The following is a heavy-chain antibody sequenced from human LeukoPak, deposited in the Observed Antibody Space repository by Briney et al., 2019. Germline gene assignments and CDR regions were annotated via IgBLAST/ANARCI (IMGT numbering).Heavy chain of an antibody. CDR3: ARDSDTAIIDY. CDR1: GYTFTSYY. D-gene: IGHD5-18*01. CDR2: INPSGGST. Sequence: ASVKVSCKASGYTFTSYYMHCVRQAPGQGLAWMGIINPSGGSTSYAQKFQGRVTMTRDTSTSTVYMELSSLRSEDTAVYYCARDSDTAIIDYWGQGTLVTVSS. J-gene: IGHJ4*02. V-gene: IGHV1-46*01.